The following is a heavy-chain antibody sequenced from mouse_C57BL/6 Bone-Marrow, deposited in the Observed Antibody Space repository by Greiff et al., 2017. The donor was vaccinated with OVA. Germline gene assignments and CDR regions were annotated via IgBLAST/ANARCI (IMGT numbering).Heavy chain of an antibody. CDR1: GFTFSDYG. J-gene: IGHJ3*01. CDR3: ARPYYYGSGWFAY. Sequence: DVKLVESGGGLVKPGGSLKLSCAASGFTFSDYGMHWVRQAPEKGLEWVAYISSGSSTIYYADTVKGRFTISRDNAKNTLFLQMTSLKSEDTAMYYWARPYYYGSGWFAYWGQGTLVTVSA. CDR2: ISSGSSTI. D-gene: IGHD1-1*01. V-gene: IGHV5-17*01.